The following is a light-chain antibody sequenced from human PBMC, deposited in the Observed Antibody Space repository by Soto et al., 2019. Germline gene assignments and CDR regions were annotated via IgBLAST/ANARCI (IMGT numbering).Light chain of an antibody. V-gene: IGKV3-11*01. J-gene: IGKJ4*01. CDR2: AAS. CDR1: QSVSSY. Sequence: EIVLTQSPAILSLSPGERATLSCRASQSVSSYLTWYQQKPGQAPSLLIYAASNRATGIPARFSGSGSGTDFTLTISSLEPEYSAVYYCQQRSDWPITSGGGTKVEIK. CDR3: QQRSDWPIT.